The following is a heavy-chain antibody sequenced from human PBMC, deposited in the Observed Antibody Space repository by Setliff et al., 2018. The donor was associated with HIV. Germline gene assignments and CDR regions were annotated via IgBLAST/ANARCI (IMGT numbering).Heavy chain of an antibody. Sequence: SGPTLVNPTQTLTLTCTFSGFSLSTSGMCVHWIRQPPGKGLEWIGYMYYSGSTNYNPSLKSRVTISVDTSKNQFSLKLSSVTAADTAVYYCARGVVVAATRWFDPWGQGTLVTVSS. CDR1: GFSLSTSGMC. CDR3: ARGVVVAATRWFDP. D-gene: IGHD2-15*01. V-gene: IGHV4-61*08. CDR2: MYYSGST. J-gene: IGHJ5*02.